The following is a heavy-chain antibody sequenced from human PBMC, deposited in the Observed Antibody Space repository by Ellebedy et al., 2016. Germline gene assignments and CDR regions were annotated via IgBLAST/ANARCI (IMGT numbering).Heavy chain of an antibody. Sequence: GESLKISCAASGITFTNAWMSWVRQAPGKGLEWVGRIKSKIDGGTTDYAAPVEGRFIISRDDSKNTLYLQMTSLKAEDTAVYSCTTWGWADYSTCWGQGTLVTVSS. CDR2: IKSKIDGGTT. J-gene: IGHJ4*02. V-gene: IGHV3-15*01. D-gene: IGHD4/OR15-4a*01. CDR1: GITFTNAW. CDR3: TTWGWADYSTC.